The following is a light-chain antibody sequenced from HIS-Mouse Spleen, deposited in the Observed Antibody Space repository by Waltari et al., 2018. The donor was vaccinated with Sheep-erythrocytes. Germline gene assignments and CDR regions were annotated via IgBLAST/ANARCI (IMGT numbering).Light chain of an antibody. CDR3: QAWDSSIVV. CDR1: KWGDKY. V-gene: IGLV3-1*01. CDR2: QDT. J-gene: IGLJ2*01. Sequence: SSELTQPPSVSVSPGQTASITCSGDKWGDKYACWYQQKPGQSPVLVSYQDTKRPSGTPERFSGSNSGNTATLTISGTQAMDEADYYCQAWDSSIVVFGGGTKLTVL.